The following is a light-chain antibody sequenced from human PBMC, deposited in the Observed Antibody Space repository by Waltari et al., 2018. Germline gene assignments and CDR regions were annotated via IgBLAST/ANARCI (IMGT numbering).Light chain of an antibody. CDR1: QSASTS. CDR2: RAS. J-gene: IGKJ1*01. CDR3: QQYNIWPWT. V-gene: IGKV3-15*01. Sequence: ELVMTQSPATLSVSPGERASLSCRASQSASTSLAWYQRTPGQAPRLLIYRASTRAAGIPDRFSGSGSGTEFTLTISSLQSEDSAIYYCQQYNIWPWTFGQGTKVDIK.